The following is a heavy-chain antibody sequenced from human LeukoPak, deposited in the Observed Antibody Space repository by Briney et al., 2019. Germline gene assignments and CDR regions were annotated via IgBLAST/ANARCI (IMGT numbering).Heavy chain of an antibody. J-gene: IGHJ4*02. D-gene: IGHD3-22*01. CDR3: ARRDSSGSFDY. CDR2: IYNSGST. CDR1: DGSIRSHY. Sequence: PSETLSLTCTVSDGSIRSHYWSWIRQPPGKGLEWIGYIYNSGSTNYNPSLKSRVTISVDTSNNQFSRRLSSVTAADTAVYYCARRDSSGSFDYWGQGTLVTVSS. V-gene: IGHV4-59*08.